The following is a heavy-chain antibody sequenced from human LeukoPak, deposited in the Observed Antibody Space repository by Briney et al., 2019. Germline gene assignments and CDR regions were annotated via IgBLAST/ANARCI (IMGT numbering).Heavy chain of an antibody. CDR2: IYYSGST. CDR1: CGSISSSSYY. J-gene: IGHJ4*02. CDR3: ARDRMGTVMVPIDY. V-gene: IGHV4-39*07. Sequence: PSETLSLTCAVSCGSISSSSYYWGWIRQPPGKGLEWLGSIYYSGSTYYNPSLKSRVTISVDTSKNQFSLKLRSVTAADTAVYYCARDRMGTVMVPIDYWGQGTLVTVSS. D-gene: IGHD5-18*01.